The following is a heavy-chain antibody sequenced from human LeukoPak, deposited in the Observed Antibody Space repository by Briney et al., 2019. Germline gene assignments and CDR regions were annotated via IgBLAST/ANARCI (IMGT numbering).Heavy chain of an antibody. Sequence: GGSLRLSCAASGFTFSSYAMSWVRQAPGKGVEWVSAISGSGGSTYYADSVKGRFTISRDNSKNTLYLQMNSLRAEDTAVYFCAKEQMMYSSSPFDYWGQGTLVTVSA. J-gene: IGHJ4*02. CDR3: AKEQMMYSSSPFDY. D-gene: IGHD6-19*01. CDR2: ISGSGGST. V-gene: IGHV3-23*01. CDR1: GFTFSSYA.